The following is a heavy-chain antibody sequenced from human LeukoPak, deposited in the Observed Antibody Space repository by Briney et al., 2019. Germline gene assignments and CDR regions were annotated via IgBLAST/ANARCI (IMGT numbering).Heavy chain of an antibody. CDR3: ARTYYDFWKDWFDP. D-gene: IGHD3-3*01. J-gene: IGHJ5*02. V-gene: IGHV4-38-2*01. CDR1: GYSISSGYY. Sequence: PSETLSLTCAVSGYSISSGYYWGWIRQPPGKGVEWIGSIYHSGSTYYNPSVKSRVTISVDTSKNQFSLKLSSVTAADTAVYYCARTYYDFWKDWFDPWGQGTLVTVSS. CDR2: IYHSGST.